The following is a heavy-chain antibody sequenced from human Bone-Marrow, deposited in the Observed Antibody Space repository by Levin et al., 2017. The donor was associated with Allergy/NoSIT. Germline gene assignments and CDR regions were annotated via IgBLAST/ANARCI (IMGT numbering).Heavy chain of an antibody. Sequence: ESLKISCTVSGGSISSNNYYWGWIRQPPGKGLEWIGRIYYIGNTYYNPSLKSRVTISVDTSKNQFSLKLSSVTAADTAVYYCARHVLRGGQQVTDYWGQGTLVTVSS. V-gene: IGHV4-39*01. CDR3: ARHVLRGGQQVTDY. CDR1: GGSISSNNYY. D-gene: IGHD2-8*01. CDR2: IYYIGNT. J-gene: IGHJ4*02.